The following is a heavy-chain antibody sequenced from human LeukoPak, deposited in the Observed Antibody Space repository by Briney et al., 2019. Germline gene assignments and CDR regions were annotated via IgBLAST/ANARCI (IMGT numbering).Heavy chain of an antibody. V-gene: IGHV3-23*01. D-gene: IGHD1-26*01. CDR3: AKDWDRSGGYYFDS. CDR2: ISGSGGST. CDR1: GFTFSGYV. J-gene: IGHJ4*02. Sequence: GGSLRLSCAASGFTFSGYVMSWVRQAPGKGLEWVSVISGSGGSTYYADSVKGRFTISRDNPKNTLYLQMNSLRAEDTAVYCCAKDWDRSGGYYFDSWGQGTLVTVSS.